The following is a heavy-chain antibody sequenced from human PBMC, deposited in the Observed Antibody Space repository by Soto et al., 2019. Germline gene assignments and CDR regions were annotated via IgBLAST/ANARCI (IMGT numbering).Heavy chain of an antibody. CDR2: ISGSGGST. CDR3: AKDQSPYGDYEGAIDY. CDR1: GFTFSSYA. J-gene: IGHJ4*02. V-gene: IGHV3-23*01. D-gene: IGHD4-17*01. Sequence: GSLRLSCSASGFTFSSYAMSWVRQAPGKGLEWVSAISGSGGSTYYADSVKGRFTISRDNSKNTLYLQMNSLRAEDTAVYYCAKDQSPYGDYEGAIDYWGQGTLVTVSS.